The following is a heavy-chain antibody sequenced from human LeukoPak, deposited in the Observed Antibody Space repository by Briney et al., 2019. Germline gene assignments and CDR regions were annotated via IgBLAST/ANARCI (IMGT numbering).Heavy chain of an antibody. D-gene: IGHD1-26*01. CDR2: ISSSSSYI. CDR3: ARVGSGSGY. Sequence: GGSLRLSCAASGFTFSSYSMNWVRQAPGQGLEWVASISSSSSYIYYADSVKGRFTISRDNAKNSLYLQMNSLRAEDTAVYYCARVGSGSGYWGQGTLVTVSS. J-gene: IGHJ4*02. CDR1: GFTFSSYS. V-gene: IGHV3-21*01.